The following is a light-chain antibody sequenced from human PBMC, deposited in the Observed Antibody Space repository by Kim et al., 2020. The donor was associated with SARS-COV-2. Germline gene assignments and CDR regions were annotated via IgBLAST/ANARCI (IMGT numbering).Light chain of an antibody. CDR2: GNS. J-gene: IGLJ3*02. V-gene: IGLV1-40*01. Sequence: QRVTISCTGSSSSIGAGYDVHWDQQLPGTAPKLLIYGNSNRPSGVPDRFAGSKSGTSASLAITGLQAEDEADYYCQAYDNSLSGWVFGGGTQLTVL. CDR3: QAYDNSLSGWV. CDR1: SSSIGAGYD.